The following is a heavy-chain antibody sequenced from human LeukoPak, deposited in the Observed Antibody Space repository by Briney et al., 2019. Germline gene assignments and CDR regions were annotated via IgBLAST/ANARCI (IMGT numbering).Heavy chain of an antibody. D-gene: IGHD3-10*01. CDR3: ARAIRGYYFDY. CDR1: GFTFSSYA. J-gene: IGHJ4*02. V-gene: IGHV3-64*01. Sequence: GGSLRLSCAASGFTFSSYAMHWVRQAPGKGLEYVSAISSNGGSTYYANSVKGRFTISRDNSKNTLYLQMGSLRAEDMAVYYCARAIRGYYFDYWGQGTLVTVSS. CDR2: ISSNGGST.